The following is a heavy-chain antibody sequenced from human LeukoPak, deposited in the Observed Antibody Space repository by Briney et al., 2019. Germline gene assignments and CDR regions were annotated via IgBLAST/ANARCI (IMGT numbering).Heavy chain of an antibody. D-gene: IGHD2-15*01. CDR1: GFTSGSYW. V-gene: IGHV3-7*04. J-gene: IGHJ3*02. CDR2: INKDGSEK. CDR3: ARDLSSAWLDTFDI. Sequence: GGSLRLSCAASGFTSGSYWMTWVRQAPGKVLEWVANINKDGSEKHYVDSVKGRFTISRDNAKNSLYLEMNSLRAEDTAMYYCARDLSSAWLDTFDIWGQGTMVTVSS.